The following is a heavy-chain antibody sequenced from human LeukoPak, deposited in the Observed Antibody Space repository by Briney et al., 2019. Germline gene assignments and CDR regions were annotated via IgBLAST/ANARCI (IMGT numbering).Heavy chain of an antibody. V-gene: IGHV3-20*04. CDR2: ISWNGGDT. CDR3: TRDRGSGRYPAGDY. CDR1: GFTFNDYG. J-gene: IGHJ4*02. Sequence: GGSLRLSCAASGFTFNDYGMSWVRQAPGKGLEWVSGISWNGGDTGNADSVKGRFTISRDNAKNSLYLQMNNLRAEDTALYYCTRDRGSGRYPAGDYWGQGTLVTVSS. D-gene: IGHD1-26*01.